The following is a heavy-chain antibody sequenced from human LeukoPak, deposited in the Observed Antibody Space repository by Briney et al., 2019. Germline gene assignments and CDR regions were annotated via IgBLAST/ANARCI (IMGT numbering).Heavy chain of an antibody. J-gene: IGHJ4*02. CDR3: AAYLRDGYILLDY. CDR2: IYYSGST. Sequence: SETLSLTCTVSGDSINNYYWSWIRQPPGKGLEWIGYIYYSGSTNYNPSLKSRVTISVDMSKNQFSLKLSSVTAADTAVYYCAAYLRDGYILLDYWGQGTLVTVSS. V-gene: IGHV4-59*01. CDR1: GDSINNYY. D-gene: IGHD5-24*01.